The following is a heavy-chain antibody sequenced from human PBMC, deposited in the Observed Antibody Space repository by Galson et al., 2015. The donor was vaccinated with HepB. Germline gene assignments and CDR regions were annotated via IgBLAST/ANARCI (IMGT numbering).Heavy chain of an antibody. CDR3: AKLPGIAAAGTFRPWFDP. V-gene: IGHV3-23*01. CDR2: ISGSGGST. Sequence: SLRLSCAASGFTFSSYAMSWVRQAPGKGLEWVSAISGSGGSTYYADSVKGRFTISRDNSKNTLYLQMNSLRAEDTAVYYCAKLPGIAAAGTFRPWFDPWGQGTLVTVSS. J-gene: IGHJ5*02. D-gene: IGHD6-13*01. CDR1: GFTFSSYA.